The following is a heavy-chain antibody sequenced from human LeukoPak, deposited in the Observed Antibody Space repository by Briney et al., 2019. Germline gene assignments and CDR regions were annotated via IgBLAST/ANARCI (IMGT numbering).Heavy chain of an antibody. Sequence: GESLKISCQGSGYSFTSYWIGWVRQVPGKGLEWMGIIYPHDSDTRYSPSFQGQVTISADKSINTAFLQWNSLKASDTAMYYCARGIVVVSATNAFDIWGLGTMVTVSS. D-gene: IGHD2-15*01. V-gene: IGHV5-51*01. CDR2: IYPHDSDT. CDR1: GYSFTSYW. J-gene: IGHJ3*02. CDR3: ARGIVVVSATNAFDI.